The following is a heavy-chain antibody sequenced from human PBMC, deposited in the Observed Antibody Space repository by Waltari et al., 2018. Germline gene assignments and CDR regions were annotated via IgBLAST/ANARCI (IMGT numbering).Heavy chain of an antibody. CDR1: GGSISSGGYS. D-gene: IGHD6-6*01. CDR3: ARSSIAARQGAFDI. J-gene: IGHJ3*02. Sequence: QLQLQESGSGLVKPSQTLSLTCAVSGGSISSGGYSWSWIRQPPGKGLEWIGYIYHSGSTYYNPSLKSRVTISVDRSKNQFSLKLSSVTAADTAVYYCARSSIAARQGAFDIWGQGTMVTVSS. V-gene: IGHV4-30-2*01. CDR2: IYHSGST.